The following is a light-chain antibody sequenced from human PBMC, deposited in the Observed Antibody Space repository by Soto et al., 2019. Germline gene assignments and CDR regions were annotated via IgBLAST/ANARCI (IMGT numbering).Light chain of an antibody. CDR3: CSYAGTDAPVV. V-gene: IGLV2-11*01. J-gene: IGLJ2*01. CDR1: SSDVGSSNF. Sequence: QSALTQPRSVSGSPGQSVAISCTGTSSDVGSSNFVSWYQQHPGKAPKLMIYDITERPSGVPDRFSGSKSGNTASLTISGLQTEDEADYYCCSYAGTDAPVVFGGGTKLTVL. CDR2: DIT.